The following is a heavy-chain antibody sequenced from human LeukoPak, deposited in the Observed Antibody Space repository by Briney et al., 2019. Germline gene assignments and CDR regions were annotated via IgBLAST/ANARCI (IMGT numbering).Heavy chain of an antibody. J-gene: IGHJ4*02. V-gene: IGHV3-23*01. Sequence: PGGTLRLSCAASGFTFSNYAMSWVRQAPGRGPEWVSAISSSGDRTYYADSVKGRFTISRDNSKNALYLQMNSLRAEDTAIYYCAKDVDYGDYVVYWGQGTLVTVSS. CDR1: GFTFSNYA. CDR2: ISSSGDRT. CDR3: AKDVDYGDYVVY. D-gene: IGHD4-17*01.